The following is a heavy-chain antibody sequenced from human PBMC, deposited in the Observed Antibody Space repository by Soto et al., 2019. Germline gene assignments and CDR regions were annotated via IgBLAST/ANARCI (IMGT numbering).Heavy chain of an antibody. CDR2: ISSSGSTI. J-gene: IGHJ5*02. CDR1: GFTFSSYE. D-gene: IGHD2-21*02. V-gene: IGHV3-48*03. Sequence: GGSLRLSCAASGFTFSSYEMNWVRQAPGKGLEWVAYISSSGSTIYYAGSVKGRFTISRDNAKNSLYLQMNSLRAEDTAVYYCARVAGGNSPPNWFDPWGQGTLVTVYS. CDR3: ARVAGGNSPPNWFDP.